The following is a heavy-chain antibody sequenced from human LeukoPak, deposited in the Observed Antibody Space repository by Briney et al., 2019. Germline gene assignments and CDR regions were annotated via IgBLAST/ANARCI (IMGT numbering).Heavy chain of an antibody. J-gene: IGHJ4*02. D-gene: IGHD3-3*01. CDR3: ARGNYDFWSGYYDY. V-gene: IGHV4-59*01. CDR2: IYYSGST. CDR1: GGSISSYY. Sequence: SETLSLTCTVSGGSISSYYWSWIRQPPGKGLEWIGYIYYSGSTDYNPSLKSRVTISVDTFKNQFSLKLSSVTAADTAVYYCARGNYDFWSGYYDYWGQGTLVTVSS.